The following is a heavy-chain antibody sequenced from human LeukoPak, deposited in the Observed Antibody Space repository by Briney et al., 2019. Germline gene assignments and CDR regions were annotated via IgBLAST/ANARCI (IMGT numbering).Heavy chain of an antibody. Sequence: SETLSLTCTVSGSSVTSFYWTWVRQPPGKGLEWIGSFQYNGITYYNPSLKSRVAMSVDTSKNQFSLRLSSVTAADTAVYYCAGDLPLDCSGGSCYRGYFDTWGLGNQVTVSS. CDR2: FQYNGIT. CDR1: GSSVTSFY. CDR3: AGDLPLDCSGGSCYRGYFDT. D-gene: IGHD2-15*01. V-gene: IGHV4-59*02. J-gene: IGHJ4*02.